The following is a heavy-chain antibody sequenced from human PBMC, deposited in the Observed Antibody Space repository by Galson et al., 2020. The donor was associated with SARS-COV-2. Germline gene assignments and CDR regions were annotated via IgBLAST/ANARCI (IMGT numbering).Heavy chain of an antibody. D-gene: IGHD6-13*01. CDR1: GFSFSSYT. J-gene: IGHJ5*02. CDR2: ISFTSSYI. V-gene: IGHV3-21*01. Sequence: TGGPLRLSCGASGFSFSSYTMNWVRQAPGGGLQWVSSISFTSSYIYYADSVKGRFTISRDNAKNSLFLQMDGLTVDDTAVYYCARAGYSTSWYRFYSWGQGTLFTVSS. CDR3: ARAGYSTSWYRFYS.